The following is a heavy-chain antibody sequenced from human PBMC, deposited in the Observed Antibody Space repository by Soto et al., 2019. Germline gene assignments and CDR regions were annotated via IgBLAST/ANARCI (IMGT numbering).Heavy chain of an antibody. Sequence: ASVKVSCKASGYTFTSYGISWVRQAPGQGLEWMGWISAYNGNTNYAQKLQGRVTMTTDTSTSTAYMELRSLRSDDTAVYYCARVPAPIEVEPAAMPDYWGQGNLVPVSS. CDR2: ISAYNGNT. V-gene: IGHV1-18*01. CDR1: GYTFTSYG. CDR3: ARVPAPIEVEPAAMPDY. D-gene: IGHD2-2*01. J-gene: IGHJ4*02.